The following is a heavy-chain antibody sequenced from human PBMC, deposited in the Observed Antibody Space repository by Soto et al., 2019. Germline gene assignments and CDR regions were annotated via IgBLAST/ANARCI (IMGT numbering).Heavy chain of an antibody. CDR1: GFTFSSYA. V-gene: IGHV3-23*01. CDR2: ISGSGGST. J-gene: IGHJ5*02. CDR3: AKGIVVVPAATYNWFDP. D-gene: IGHD2-2*01. Sequence: GSLRLSCAASGFTFSSYAMSWVRQAPGKGLEWVSAISGSGGSTYYADSVKGRFTISRDNSKNTLYLQMNSLRAEDTAVYYCAKGIVVVPAATYNWFDPWGQGTLVTVSS.